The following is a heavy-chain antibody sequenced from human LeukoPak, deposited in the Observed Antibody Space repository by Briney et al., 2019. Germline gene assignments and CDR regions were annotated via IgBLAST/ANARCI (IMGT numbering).Heavy chain of an antibody. Sequence: ASVKVSCKASGYTFTGYYMHWVRQAPGQGLEWMGWINPNSGSTNYAQKFQGRVTMTRDTSISTAYMELSRLRSDDTAVYYCARVIAAAGTHYYYYYGMDVWGQGTTVTVSS. J-gene: IGHJ6*02. CDR3: ARVIAAAGTHYYYYYGMDV. CDR1: GYTFTGYY. CDR2: INPNSGST. V-gene: IGHV1-2*02. D-gene: IGHD6-13*01.